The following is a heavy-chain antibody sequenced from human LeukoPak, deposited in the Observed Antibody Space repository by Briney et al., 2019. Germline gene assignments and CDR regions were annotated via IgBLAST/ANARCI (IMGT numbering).Heavy chain of an antibody. V-gene: IGHV1-69*04. D-gene: IGHD3-22*01. CDR1: GGTFSSYA. CDR3: ARDRGYYYDSSGYYYHY. Sequence: SVKVSCKASGGTFSSYAISWVRQAPGQGLEWMGRTIPILGIANYAQKFQGRVTITADESTSTAYMELSSLRSEDTAVYYCARDRGYYYDSSGYYYHYWGQGTLVTVSS. J-gene: IGHJ4*02. CDR2: TIPILGIA.